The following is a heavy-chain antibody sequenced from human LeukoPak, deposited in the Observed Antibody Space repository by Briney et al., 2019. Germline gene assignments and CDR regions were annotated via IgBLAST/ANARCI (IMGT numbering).Heavy chain of an antibody. J-gene: IGHJ6*02. V-gene: IGHV3-21*01. CDR2: ISSSSSYI. D-gene: IGHD6-13*01. Sequence: GGSLRLSCAASGFTFSSYSMNWVRQAPGKGLEWVSSISSSSSYISYADSVKGRFTISRDNSKNTLYLQMNSLRAEDTAVYYCARIKRSIAAAGYYYYGMDVWGQGTTVTVSS. CDR1: GFTFSSYS. CDR3: ARIKRSIAAAGYYYYGMDV.